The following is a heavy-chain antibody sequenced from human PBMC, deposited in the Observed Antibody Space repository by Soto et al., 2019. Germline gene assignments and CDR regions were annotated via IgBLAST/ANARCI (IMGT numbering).Heavy chain of an antibody. J-gene: IGHJ4*02. CDR1: GGSFSGYY. Sequence: QVQLQQWGAGLWKPSETLALNCAVYGGSFSGYYWSWIRQPPGKGLEWIGEINHSGSTNYNPSLKGRGTISVDTSKNQFSLKLSSVTAADTAVYSCARELVRRGFDYWCQGTLVTVSS. D-gene: IGHD6-13*01. CDR2: INHSGST. V-gene: IGHV4-34*01. CDR3: ARELVRRGFDY.